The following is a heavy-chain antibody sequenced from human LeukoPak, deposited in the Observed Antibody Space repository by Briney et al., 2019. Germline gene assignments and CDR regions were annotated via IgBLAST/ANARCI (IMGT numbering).Heavy chain of an antibody. J-gene: IGHJ4*02. Sequence: GGTLRLSCAASGFTFSSYAMSWVRQAPGKGLEWVSAISGSGGSAYYADSVKGRFTISRDNAKNSLYLQMNSLRAEDTAVYYCASEYYYDSSGYYTWFDYWGQGTLVTVSS. CDR2: ISGSGGSA. V-gene: IGHV3-23*01. CDR1: GFTFSSYA. D-gene: IGHD3-22*01. CDR3: ASEYYYDSSGYYTWFDY.